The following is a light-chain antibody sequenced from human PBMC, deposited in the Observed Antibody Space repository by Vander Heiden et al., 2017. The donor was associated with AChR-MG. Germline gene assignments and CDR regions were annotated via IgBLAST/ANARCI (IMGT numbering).Light chain of an antibody. V-gene: IGLV1-51*02. CDR1: SSNIGNNY. Sequence: QKVTISCSGSSSNIGNNYISWYQQLPGTAPKLLIYENNKRPSGIPDRFSGSKSGTSATLGITGLQTGDEADYYCGTWDSSLSAEVFGTGTKVTVL. CDR2: ENN. J-gene: IGLJ1*01. CDR3: GTWDSSLSAEV.